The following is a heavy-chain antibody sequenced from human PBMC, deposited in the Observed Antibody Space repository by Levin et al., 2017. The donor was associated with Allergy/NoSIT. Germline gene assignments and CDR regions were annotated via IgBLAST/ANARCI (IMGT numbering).Heavy chain of an antibody. CDR2: INPNSGGT. V-gene: IGHV1-2*02. J-gene: IGHJ5*02. D-gene: IGHD5-12*01. Sequence: GGSLRLSCKASGYRFTGYYMYWVRQAPGQGLEWMGWINPNSGGTNYAQKFRGRVTMTRDTSISTAYMELSRLRSDDTAVYYCARSSIVGTINWFDPWGQGTLVTVSS. CDR1: GYRFTGYY. CDR3: ARSSIVGTINWFDP.